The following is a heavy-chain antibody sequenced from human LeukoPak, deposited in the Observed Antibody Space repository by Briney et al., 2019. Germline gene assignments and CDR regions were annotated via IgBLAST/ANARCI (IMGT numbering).Heavy chain of an antibody. J-gene: IGHJ6*03. CDR3: ARDTEGVPYYYYYMDV. Sequence: KPGGALRLSCAASGFTFSDYYMSWIRQAPGKGLEWVSYISSSSSTIYYADSVKGRFTISRDNAKNSLYLQMNSMRAEDTAVYYCARDTEGVPYYYYYMDVWGKGTTVTVSS. V-gene: IGHV3-11*04. D-gene: IGHD3-16*01. CDR1: GFTFSDYY. CDR2: ISSSSSTI.